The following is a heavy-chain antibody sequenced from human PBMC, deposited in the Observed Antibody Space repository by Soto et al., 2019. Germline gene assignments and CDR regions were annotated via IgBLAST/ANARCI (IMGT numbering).Heavy chain of an antibody. V-gene: IGHV1-18*01. CDR3: ARDFHPHLVRLYYGSGSYYY. D-gene: IGHD3-10*01. Sequence: QVQLVQSGAEVKKPGASVKVSCKASGYTFTSYGISWVRQAPGQGLEWMGWISAYNGNTNYAQKLQGRVTMTTDTSTSTAYMELRSLRSDDTAVYYCARDFHPHLVRLYYGSGSYYYWGQGTLVAVSS. CDR2: ISAYNGNT. J-gene: IGHJ4*02. CDR1: GYTFTSYG.